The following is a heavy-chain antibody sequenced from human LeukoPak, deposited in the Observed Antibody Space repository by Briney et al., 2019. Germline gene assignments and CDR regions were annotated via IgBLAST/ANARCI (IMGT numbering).Heavy chain of an antibody. J-gene: IGHJ4*02. CDR2: IYYSGST. CDR3: ARRRAVPGFYYFDY. CDR1: GGSISSYY. V-gene: IGHV4-59*08. Sequence: ETLSLTCTVSGGSISSYYWTWLRQPPGKGLEWIGYIYYSGSTNYNPSLKSRVTISVDTSKNQFSLKLSSLTAADTAAYYCARRRAVPGFYYFDYWGQGTLVTVSS. D-gene: IGHD6-19*01.